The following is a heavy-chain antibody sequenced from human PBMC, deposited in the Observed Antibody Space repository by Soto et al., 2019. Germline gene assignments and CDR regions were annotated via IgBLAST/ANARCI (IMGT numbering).Heavy chain of an antibody. CDR3: ARSDWFDP. CDR2: IKSDGRST. V-gene: IGHV3-74*01. CDR1: GFTFSGHW. Sequence: GGSLRLSCAASGFTFSGHWMHWVRQAPGKGLVWVSRIKSDGRSTSYADSVKGRFTVSRDNAKNTLYLQMNSLRAEDTAVYYCARSDWFDPWGQGTLVTVSS. J-gene: IGHJ5*02.